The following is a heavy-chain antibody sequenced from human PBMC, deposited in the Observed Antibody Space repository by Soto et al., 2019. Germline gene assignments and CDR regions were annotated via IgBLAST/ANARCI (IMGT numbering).Heavy chain of an antibody. J-gene: IGHJ4*01. CDR1: GFTFTKYA. Sequence: QVQLVQSGAEVKKPGASVNVSCKASGFTFTKYAMHWVRQAPGQRLEWMGWINAGNGNTRYSQRLHGRVTISRDTSASTVYMDLSSLRSEDTAVYYCARDYADIEVAGIPLLAHWGQGTLVTVSS. D-gene: IGHD6-19*01. V-gene: IGHV1-3*01. CDR2: INAGNGNT. CDR3: ARDYADIEVAGIPLLAH.